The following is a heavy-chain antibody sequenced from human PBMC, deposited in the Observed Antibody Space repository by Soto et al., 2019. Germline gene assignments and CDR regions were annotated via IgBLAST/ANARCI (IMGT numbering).Heavy chain of an antibody. CDR2: ITTSGGTI. CDR3: VRAYGFGELY. D-gene: IGHD3-10*01. CDR1: GFTFSNYE. V-gene: IGHV3-48*03. Sequence: EVQLVEAVGGVVQPGGSLRLSCEASGFTFSNYEMNWVRQAPGKGLEWISYITTSGGTIYYADSVKGRFTISRDNAKSSLYLQMNSLRAEDTAVYYCVRAYGFGELYWGQGTLVTVSS. J-gene: IGHJ4*02.